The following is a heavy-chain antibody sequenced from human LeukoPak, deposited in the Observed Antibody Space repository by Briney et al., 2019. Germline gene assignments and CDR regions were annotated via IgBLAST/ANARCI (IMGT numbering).Heavy chain of an antibody. CDR3: ARDLDY. V-gene: IGHV3-7*01. CDR2: IKQDGTEK. CDR1: KFTFSTYL. J-gene: IGHJ4*02. Sequence: GGSLRLSCAASKFTFSTYLMSWVRQAPGKGLEWVASIKQDGTEKYYVDSVKGRFTISRDNAKNSLYLQMNSLRAEDTGVYYCARDLDYWGQGSLVTVSS.